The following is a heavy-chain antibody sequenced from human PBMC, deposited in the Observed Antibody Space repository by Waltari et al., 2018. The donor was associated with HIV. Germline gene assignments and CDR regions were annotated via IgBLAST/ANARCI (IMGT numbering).Heavy chain of an antibody. Sequence: EVQLVESGGGLVMHGGSLRLSFAHSGFSLSVLHMNWVRQAPGKGLEWVSSITFSGKYIYYADSVKGRFTISRDNAKNSLYLQMSSLRAEDTAIYYCARDLFCSGGTCYRYDVFNIWGQGTMVTVAS. V-gene: IGHV3-21*01. D-gene: IGHD2-15*01. CDR3: ARDLFCSGGTCYRYDVFNI. J-gene: IGHJ3*02. CDR2: ITFSGKYI. CDR1: GFSLSVLH.